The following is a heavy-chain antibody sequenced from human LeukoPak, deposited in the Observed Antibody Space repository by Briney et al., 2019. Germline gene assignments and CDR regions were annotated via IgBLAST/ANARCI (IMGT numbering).Heavy chain of an antibody. CDR1: GTSISSYY. CDR3: ARVLGSGAGLGWFDP. D-gene: IGHD2-15*01. CDR2: IYNSGST. V-gene: IGHV4-59*08. J-gene: IGHJ5*02. Sequence: PSETLSLSCTASGTSISSYYWSWIRQPPGKGLEWIGYIYNSGSTNYNAPLKRRVTISIDPSKNQFSLNLSSVTAADTAVYYCARVLGSGAGLGWFDPWGQGTLVTVSS.